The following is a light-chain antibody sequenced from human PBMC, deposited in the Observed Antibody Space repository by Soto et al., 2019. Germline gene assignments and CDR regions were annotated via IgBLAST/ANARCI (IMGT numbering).Light chain of an antibody. CDR1: QTIGTY. J-gene: IGKJ1*01. CDR3: QHYNSYSEA. V-gene: IGKV1-39*01. CDR2: DAS. Sequence: IEVTQSPSSLAASLGDRVTITCRASQTIGTYVNWYRQKSGAAPELLIYDASTLQSGVPSRFRGGASGTDFTLTISSLQLDDFATYYCQHYNSYSEAFGQGTKVDIK.